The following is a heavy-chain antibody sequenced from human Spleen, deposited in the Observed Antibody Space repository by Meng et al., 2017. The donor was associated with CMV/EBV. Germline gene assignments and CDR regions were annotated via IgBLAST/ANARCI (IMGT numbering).Heavy chain of an antibody. Sequence: CRASGGTYSSYTIGWVRQAPGQGLEWMGRTIPMLDVTNYAQHLQGRVTIIADKFTGTGYMELSSLRSDDTAVYYCVRVESDWEVLTWGQGTLVTVSS. D-gene: IGHD4/OR15-4a*01. V-gene: IGHV1-69*02. CDR3: VRVESDWEVLT. CDR2: TIPMLDVT. CDR1: GGTYSSYT. J-gene: IGHJ1*01.